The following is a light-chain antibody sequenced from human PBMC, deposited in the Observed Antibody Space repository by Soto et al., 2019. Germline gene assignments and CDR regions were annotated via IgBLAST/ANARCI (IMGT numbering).Light chain of an antibody. J-gene: IGKJ4*01. CDR3: QQANSFPLT. Sequence: LSASVGDRVTITCRASQSVRSWLAWYQQKPGRAPKFLIYDASSLESGVPSRFSGSGSGTDFTLTISNLQSEDFATYYCQQANSFPLTFGGGTKVDIK. CDR1: QSVRSW. V-gene: IGKV1-12*01. CDR2: DAS.